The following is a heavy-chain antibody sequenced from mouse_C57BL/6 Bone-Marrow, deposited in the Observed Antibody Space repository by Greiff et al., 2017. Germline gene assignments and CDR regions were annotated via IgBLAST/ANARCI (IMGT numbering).Heavy chain of an antibody. J-gene: IGHJ3*01. CDR1: GFNIKDYY. Sequence: EVQLQQSGAELVRPGASVKLSCTASGFNIKDYYMHWVKQRPEQGLEWIGRIDPEDGDTEYAPKFQGKATMTADTSSNTAYRQLSSLTSEDTAVYYCTHDGDVPWFAYWGQGTLGTVSA. D-gene: IGHD2-13*01. CDR3: THDGDVPWFAY. CDR2: IDPEDGDT. V-gene: IGHV14-1*01.